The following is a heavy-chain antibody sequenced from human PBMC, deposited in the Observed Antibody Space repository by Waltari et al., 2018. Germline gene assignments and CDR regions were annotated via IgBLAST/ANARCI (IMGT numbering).Heavy chain of an antibody. CDR1: GGSFSGYY. D-gene: IGHD3-22*01. CDR2: INHSAST. CDR3: AGDNSGWRYSDL. Sequence: QVQLQQWGAGLLKPSETLSLTCAVYGGSFSGYYWSWIRQPPGKGLEWIGEINHSASTTSHPTLKSRVTISVDTSKTPFSRKLSSVPAADTAVYYCAGDNSGWRYSDLWGRGTLVTLSS. V-gene: IGHV4-34*01. J-gene: IGHJ2*01.